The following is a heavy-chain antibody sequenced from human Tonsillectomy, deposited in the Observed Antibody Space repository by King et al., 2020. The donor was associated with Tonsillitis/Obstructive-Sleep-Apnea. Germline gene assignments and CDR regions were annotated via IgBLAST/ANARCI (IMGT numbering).Heavy chain of an antibody. CDR3: ARGKITMIVGGAFDI. J-gene: IGHJ3*02. D-gene: IGHD3-22*01. V-gene: IGHV3-53*01. CDR2: IYSVGST. Sequence: VQLVESGGGLIQPGGSLRLSCAASGFTVSSNYMSWVRQAPGKGLEWVSVIYSVGSTYYADSVKGRFTISRDNSKNTLYLQMNSLRAEDTAVYYCARGKITMIVGGAFDIWGQGTMVTVSS. CDR1: GFTVSSNY.